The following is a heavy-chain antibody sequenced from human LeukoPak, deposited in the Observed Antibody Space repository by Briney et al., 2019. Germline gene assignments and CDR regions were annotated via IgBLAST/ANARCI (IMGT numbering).Heavy chain of an antibody. Sequence: SETLSLTCTVSGDSISRSAYFWGWIRQPPGKGLEWIGSIYYSGSIYYYNPSLKSRVTISIDTSKNQFSLKMSSVTAADTAVYYCARRKSGEVAVDYWGQGTLITVSS. CDR3: ARRKSGEVAVDY. V-gene: IGHV4-39*01. CDR2: IYYSGSIY. D-gene: IGHD5-12*01. CDR1: GDSISRSAYF. J-gene: IGHJ4*02.